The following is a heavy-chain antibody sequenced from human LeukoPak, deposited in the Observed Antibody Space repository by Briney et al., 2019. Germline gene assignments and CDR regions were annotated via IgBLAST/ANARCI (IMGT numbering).Heavy chain of an antibody. Sequence: PGGSLRLSCAASGFTFSSYGMSWVRQAPGKGLEWVSAISGSGGSTYYADSVKGRFTISRDNAKSSLYLQMNSLRAEDTAVYYCARGRSEWLTVGDFWGQGTLVTVSS. CDR3: ARGRSEWLTVGDF. J-gene: IGHJ4*02. D-gene: IGHD5-12*01. CDR1: GFTFSSYG. V-gene: IGHV3-23*01. CDR2: ISGSGGST.